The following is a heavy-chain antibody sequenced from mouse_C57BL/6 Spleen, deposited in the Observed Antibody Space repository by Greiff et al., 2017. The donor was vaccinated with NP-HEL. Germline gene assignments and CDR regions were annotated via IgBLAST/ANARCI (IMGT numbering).Heavy chain of an antibody. D-gene: IGHD1-1*01. Sequence: EVKVVESGGDLVKPGGSLTLSCAASGFTFSSYGMSCVRQTPDKRLEWVATISRGGSYTYYPDSVKGRFTLSRDNAKNTLYLQMSRLKSEDTAMYYCARHDYYGSPFDYWGQGTTLTVSS. V-gene: IGHV5-6*01. CDR2: ISRGGSYT. J-gene: IGHJ2*01. CDR3: ARHDYYGSPFDY. CDR1: GFTFSSYG.